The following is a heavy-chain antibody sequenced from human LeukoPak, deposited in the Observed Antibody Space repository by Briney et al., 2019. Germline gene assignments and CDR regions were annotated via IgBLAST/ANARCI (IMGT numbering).Heavy chain of an antibody. Sequence: ASVKVSCKASGYTFTSYGISWVRQAPGQGLEWTGWISAYNGGTNYAQKFQGRVTMTTDTSTTTGYMELRSLKSDDTAVYYCARDQLRYYGSGSYYSDMDVWGQGTTVTVSS. CDR1: GYTFTSYG. J-gene: IGHJ6*02. D-gene: IGHD3-10*01. V-gene: IGHV1-18*01. CDR2: ISAYNGGT. CDR3: ARDQLRYYGSGSYYSDMDV.